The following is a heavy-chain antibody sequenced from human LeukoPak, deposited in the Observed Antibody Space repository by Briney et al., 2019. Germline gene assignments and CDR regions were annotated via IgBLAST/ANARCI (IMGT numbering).Heavy chain of an antibody. CDR1: GFTFSSYA. CDR3: AKDQTADAGSYYYYYYGMDV. D-gene: IGHD3-10*01. J-gene: IGHJ6*02. Sequence: GGSLRLSCAASGFTFSSYAMSWVRQAPGKGLEWVSAISGRGGSTYYADSVKGRFTISRDNSKNTLYLQMNSLRAEDTAVYYCAKDQTADAGSYYYYYYGMDVWGQGTTVTVSS. V-gene: IGHV3-23*01. CDR2: ISGRGGST.